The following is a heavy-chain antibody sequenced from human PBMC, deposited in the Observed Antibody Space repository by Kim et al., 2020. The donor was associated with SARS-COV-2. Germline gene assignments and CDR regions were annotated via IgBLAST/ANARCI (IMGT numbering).Heavy chain of an antibody. CDR1: GGSFSGYY. Sequence: SETLSLTCAVYGGSFSGYYWSWIRQPPGKGLEWIGEINHSGSTNYNPSLKSRVTISVDTSKNQFSLKLSSVTAADTAVYYCARGGLRYFDWTPPWAFDIWGQGTMVTVSS. D-gene: IGHD3-9*01. J-gene: IGHJ3*02. CDR2: INHSGST. CDR3: ARGGLRYFDWTPPWAFDI. V-gene: IGHV4-34*01.